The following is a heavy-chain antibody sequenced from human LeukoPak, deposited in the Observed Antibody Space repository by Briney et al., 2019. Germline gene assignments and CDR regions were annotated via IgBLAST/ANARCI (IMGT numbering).Heavy chain of an antibody. V-gene: IGHV1-8*02. CDR3: ARGSGYSGYDYEVPDAFDI. D-gene: IGHD5-12*01. J-gene: IGHJ3*02. Sequence: ASVKVSCKASGGTFSSYAINWVRQATGQGLEWMGWMNPNSGNTGYAQKFQGRVTMTRNTSISTAYMELSSLRSEDTAVYYCARGSGYSGYDYEVPDAFDIWGQGTMVTVSS. CDR2: MNPNSGNT. CDR1: GGTFSSYA.